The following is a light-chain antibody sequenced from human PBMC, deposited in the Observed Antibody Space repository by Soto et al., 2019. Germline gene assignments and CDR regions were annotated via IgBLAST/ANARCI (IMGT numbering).Light chain of an antibody. CDR1: QGISNY. J-gene: IGKJ1*01. V-gene: IGKV1-27*01. CDR3: QKYNSAPSWT. Sequence: DIPMTQSPSSLSASLGDRVTITCRASQGISNYLAWYQQKPGKVPKLLIYAASTLQSGVPSRFSGSGSGTDFTLTISSLQPEDVATYYCQKYNSAPSWTFGQGTKVDI. CDR2: AAS.